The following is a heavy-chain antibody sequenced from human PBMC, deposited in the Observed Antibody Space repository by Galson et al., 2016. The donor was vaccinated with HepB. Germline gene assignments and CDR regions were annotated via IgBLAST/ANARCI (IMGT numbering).Heavy chain of an antibody. Sequence: SLRLSCAASGFTFSTYGMHWVRQAPGEGLEWVANIYYDGTEKHYVDSVKGRFTISRDNSKNTLYLQMDGLRVEDTALYYCARDEIAYIDYGLSYMDVWGKGTSVTVSS. D-gene: IGHD4-17*01. V-gene: IGHV3-30*03. CDR3: ARDEIAYIDYGLSYMDV. J-gene: IGHJ6*04. CDR2: IYYDGTEK. CDR1: GFTFSTYG.